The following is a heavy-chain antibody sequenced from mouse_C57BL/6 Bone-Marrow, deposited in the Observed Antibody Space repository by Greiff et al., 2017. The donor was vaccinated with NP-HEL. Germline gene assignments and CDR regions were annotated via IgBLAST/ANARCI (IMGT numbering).Heavy chain of an antibody. V-gene: IGHV7-1*01. J-gene: IGHJ1*03. D-gene: IGHD4-1*01. Sequence: EVKLVESGGGLVQSGRSLRLSCATSGFTFSDFYMEWVRQAPGKGLEWIAASRNKANDYTTEYSASVKGRFIVSRDTSQSILYLQMNALRAEETAIYYGARDAYWDGWYFDGWGTGTTVTVSS. CDR3: ARDAYWDGWYFDG. CDR1: GFTFSDFY. CDR2: SRNKANDYTT.